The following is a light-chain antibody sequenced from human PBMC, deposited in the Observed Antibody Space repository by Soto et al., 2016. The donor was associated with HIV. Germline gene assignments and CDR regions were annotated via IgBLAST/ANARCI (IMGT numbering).Light chain of an antibody. CDR2: DDS. V-gene: IGLV3-21*03. Sequence: SYELTQPPSLSVAPRKTARITCGGNNVRSKSVQWYQQKPGQAPILVLYDDSDRPSGIPERFSGSNSGDTATLTISRVEAGDEADYYCQVWDASTDLVVFGGGTKLTVL. J-gene: IGLJ2*01. CDR3: QVWDASTDLVV. CDR1: NVRSKS.